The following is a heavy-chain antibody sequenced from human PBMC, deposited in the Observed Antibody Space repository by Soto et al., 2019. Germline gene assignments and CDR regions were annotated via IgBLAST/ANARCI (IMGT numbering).Heavy chain of an antibody. D-gene: IGHD3-3*01. J-gene: IGHJ3*02. V-gene: IGHV3-48*01. CDR1: GFTFSSYS. CDR2: ISSSSSTI. Sequence: GGSLRLSCAASGFTFSSYSMNWVRQAPGKGLEWVSYISSSSSTIYYADSVKGRFTISRDNAKNSLYLQMNSLRAEDTAVYYCARILGVLRFLEWPHGAFDIWGQGTMVTVS. CDR3: ARILGVLRFLEWPHGAFDI.